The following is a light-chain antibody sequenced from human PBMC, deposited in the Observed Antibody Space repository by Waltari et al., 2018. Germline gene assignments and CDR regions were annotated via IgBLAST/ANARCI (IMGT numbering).Light chain of an antibody. CDR2: YDS. Sequence: SYVVTQSPSVSVAPGETARITCGGDNIGSKSVHWYQQRPGQAPVLVISYDSKRPSGIPVRFSGSNSGNTATLTISWVEAEDEADYYCLVWHSTIDHQGVFGGGTKLTVL. V-gene: IGLV3-21*04. J-gene: IGLJ2*01. CDR3: LVWHSTIDHQGV. CDR1: NIGSKS.